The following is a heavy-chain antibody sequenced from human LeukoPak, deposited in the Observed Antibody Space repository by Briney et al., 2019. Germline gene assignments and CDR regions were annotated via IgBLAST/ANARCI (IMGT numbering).Heavy chain of an antibody. D-gene: IGHD6-13*01. CDR3: ARYSSSWYNRAMDV. V-gene: IGHV1-18*01. CDR1: GYTFTSYG. CDR2: INAYNGNT. J-gene: IGHJ6*02. Sequence: ASVKVSCKASGYTFTSYGISWVRQAPGQGLEWMGWINAYNGNTNYAQKLQGRVTMTTDTSTSTAYMELRSLRSDDTAVYYCARYSSSWYNRAMDVWGQGTTVTVSS.